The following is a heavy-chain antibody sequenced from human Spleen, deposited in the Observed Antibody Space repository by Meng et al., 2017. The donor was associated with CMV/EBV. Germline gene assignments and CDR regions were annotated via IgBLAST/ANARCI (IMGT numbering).Heavy chain of an antibody. Sequence: KVSCKASGYFFTGHYIHWVRQAPGQGLEWMGWINPNSGDTSYAQKFQGRVTMTTDTSIRTAYMELSRLTSDDTAVYYCAREGVQRWLQFNWFDPWGHGTLVTVSS. V-gene: IGHV1-2*02. CDR3: AREGVQRWLQFNWFDP. D-gene: IGHD5-24*01. CDR2: INPNSGDT. CDR1: GYFFTGHY. J-gene: IGHJ5*02.